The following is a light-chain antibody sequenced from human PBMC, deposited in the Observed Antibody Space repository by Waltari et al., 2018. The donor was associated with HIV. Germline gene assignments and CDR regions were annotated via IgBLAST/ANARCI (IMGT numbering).Light chain of an antibody. CDR1: SGYSNYK. CDR2: VGTGGIVG. Sequence: QPLLTQPPSASASLGASVTLTCTLSSGYSNYKVDWYQQRPGKGPRFVMRVGTGGIVGSKGDGIPDRFSVLASGLDRYLTIKNIQEEDEGDYHCGSDHGYGSNFAVVFGGGTKLTVL. CDR3: GSDHGYGSNFAVV. V-gene: IGLV9-49*02. J-gene: IGLJ2*01.